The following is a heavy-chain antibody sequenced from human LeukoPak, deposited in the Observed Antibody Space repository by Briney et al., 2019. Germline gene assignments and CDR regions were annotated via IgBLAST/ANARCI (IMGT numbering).Heavy chain of an antibody. Sequence: GGSLRLSCAASGFTFSSYSMNWVRQAPGKGLEWVSSISSSSSYIYYADSVKGRFTISRDNSKNTLYLQMNSLRAEDTAVYYCAKQNIFERYFDYWGQGTLVTVSS. CDR2: ISSSSSYI. V-gene: IGHV3-21*01. J-gene: IGHJ4*02. CDR3: AKQNIFERYFDY. CDR1: GFTFSSYS. D-gene: IGHD1/OR15-1a*01.